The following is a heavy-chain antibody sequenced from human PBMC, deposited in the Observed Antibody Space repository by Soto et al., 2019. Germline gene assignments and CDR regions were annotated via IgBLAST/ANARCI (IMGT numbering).Heavy chain of an antibody. V-gene: IGHV3-7*01. CDR3: AKWGGAGSDS. CDR1: GFTFSSYY. CDR2: VNGVGSEK. Sequence: GGSLRLSCAASGFTFSSYYMSWFRQAQGKGLEWVANVNGVGSEKYYVDSAKGRFTVSRDNAKNSLYLQMNSLRAEETAVYYCAKWGGAGSDSWGQGTLVTVSS. J-gene: IGHJ4*02. D-gene: IGHD1-26*01.